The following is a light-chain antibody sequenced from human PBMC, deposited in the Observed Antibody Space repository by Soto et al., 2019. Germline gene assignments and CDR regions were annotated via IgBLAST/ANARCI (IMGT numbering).Light chain of an antibody. V-gene: IGKV1-5*03. CDR1: ESISSW. Sequence: DIQMTQYPCTLSASVGDSVTITCRASESISSWLAWFQQKPGKAPKLLIQKASILDSGVPTRFSGSESRTEFTLTITSLQPDDFATYFCQQYIAKWSFGQGTKVEIK. CDR3: QQYIAKWS. CDR2: KAS. J-gene: IGKJ1*01.